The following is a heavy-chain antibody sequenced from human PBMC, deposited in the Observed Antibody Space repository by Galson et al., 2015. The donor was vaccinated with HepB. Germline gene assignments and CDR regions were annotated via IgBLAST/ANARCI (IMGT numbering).Heavy chain of an antibody. CDR2: IWYDGSNK. J-gene: IGHJ6*02. CDR3: ARGPVTTQYYYYYGMDG. V-gene: IGHV3-33*01. Sequence: SLRLSCAASGFTFSSYGMHWVRQAPGKGLEWVAVIWYDGSNKYYADSVKGRFTISRDNYKNTLYLQMNSLRAEATAVYYCARGPVTTQYYYYYGMDGWGQGTTVTVSS. D-gene: IGHD4-17*01. CDR1: GFTFSSYG.